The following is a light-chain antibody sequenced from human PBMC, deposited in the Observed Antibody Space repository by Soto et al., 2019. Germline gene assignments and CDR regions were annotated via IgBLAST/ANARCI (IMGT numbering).Light chain of an antibody. CDR3: QVWDSSSDHYV. J-gene: IGLJ1*01. CDR1: NIGSKS. V-gene: IGLV3-21*02. Sequence: SYDLPQPPSVSVAPGQTARITCGGNNIGSKSVNWYQQKPGQAPVLVVYADYDRPSGIPERFSGSNSGNTATLTISRVEAGDEADYYCQVWDSSSDHYVFGSGTKVTVL. CDR2: ADY.